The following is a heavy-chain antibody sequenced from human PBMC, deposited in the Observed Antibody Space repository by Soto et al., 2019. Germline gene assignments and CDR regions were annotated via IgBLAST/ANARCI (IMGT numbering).Heavy chain of an antibody. CDR2: INPNSGGT. Sequence: GASVKVSCKASGYTFTVYYMHWVRQAPGQGLEWMGWINPNSGGTNYAQKFQGRVTITADESTSTAYMELSSLRSEDTAVYYCARDLGRRRIVATTVWAMDVWGQGTTVTVSS. V-gene: IGHV1-2*02. CDR1: GYTFTVYY. CDR3: ARDLGRRRIVATTVWAMDV. J-gene: IGHJ6*02. D-gene: IGHD5-12*01.